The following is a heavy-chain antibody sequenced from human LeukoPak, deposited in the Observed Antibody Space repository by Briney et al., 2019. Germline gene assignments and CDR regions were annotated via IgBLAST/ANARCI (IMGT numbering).Heavy chain of an antibody. D-gene: IGHD2-15*01. V-gene: IGHV3-21*01. J-gene: IGHJ3*02. CDR3: ARDPHVVVGAFDI. CDR2: ISSSSSYI. CDR1: GFTFSSYS. Sequence: PGGSLRLSCAASGFTFSSYSMSWVRQAPGKGLEWVSSISSSSSYIYYADSVKGRFTISRDNAKNSLYLQMNSLRAEDTAVYYCARDPHVVVGAFDIWGQGTMVTVSS.